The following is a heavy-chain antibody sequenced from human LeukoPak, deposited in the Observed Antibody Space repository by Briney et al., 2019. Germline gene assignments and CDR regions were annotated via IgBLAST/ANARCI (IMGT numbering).Heavy chain of an antibody. V-gene: IGHV4-39*07. CDR2: FFYTGST. D-gene: IGHD3-10*01. J-gene: IGHJ5*02. CDR1: GGSISSSAYY. CDR3: ARGSTIVRGVIIPYNWFDP. Sequence: SQSLSLTCTVSGGSISSSAYYWGWLRQPPGKGLEWSSSFFYTGSTYYNPSLKSRVTLSVDTSKYQYSRKLSTVPAAGTAVYYCARGSTIVRGVIIPYNWFDPWGQGTLVTVSS.